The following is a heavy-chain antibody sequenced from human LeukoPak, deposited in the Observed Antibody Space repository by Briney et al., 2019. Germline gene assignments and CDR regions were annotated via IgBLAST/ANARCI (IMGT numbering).Heavy chain of an antibody. V-gene: IGHV4-30-4*07. CDR1: GGSISSGGYS. CDR2: IYYSGST. J-gene: IGHJ5*02. CDR3: ARGPQNWFDP. Sequence: SETLPLTCAVSGGSISSGGYSWSWIRQPPGKGLEWIGYIYYSGSTYYNPSLKSRVTISVDTSKNQFSLKLSSVTAADTAVYYCARGPQNWFDPWGQGTLVTVSS.